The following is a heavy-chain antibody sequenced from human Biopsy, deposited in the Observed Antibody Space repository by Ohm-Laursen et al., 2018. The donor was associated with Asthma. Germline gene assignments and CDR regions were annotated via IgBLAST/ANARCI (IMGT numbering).Heavy chain of an antibody. CDR1: GYTFISYA. D-gene: IGHD1-7*01. CDR2: INAGNGNT. Sequence: VASVKVSCKASGYTFISYAIHWVRQAPGQRLEWMGWINAGNGNTKYSQKFQGRVTITADESTSTAYMELSSLRSEDTAVYYCARDPHNSYLASLRTKFNYYYYGMDVWGQGTTVTVSS. J-gene: IGHJ6*02. V-gene: IGHV1-3*01. CDR3: ARDPHNSYLASLRTKFNYYYYGMDV.